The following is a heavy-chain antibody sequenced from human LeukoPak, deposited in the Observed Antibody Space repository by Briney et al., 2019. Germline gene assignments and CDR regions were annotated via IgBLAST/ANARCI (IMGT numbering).Heavy chain of an antibody. D-gene: IGHD5-18*01. Sequence: SETLSLTCTVSGGSISNYYWSWIRQPPGKGLEWIGYIYYSGSTNYNPSLKSRVTISVDTSKNQFSLKLSSVTAADTAVYYCARGATAMVLGALDYWGQGTLVTVSS. CDR3: ARGATAMVLGALDY. CDR1: GGSISNYY. CDR2: IYYSGST. V-gene: IGHV4-59*01. J-gene: IGHJ4*02.